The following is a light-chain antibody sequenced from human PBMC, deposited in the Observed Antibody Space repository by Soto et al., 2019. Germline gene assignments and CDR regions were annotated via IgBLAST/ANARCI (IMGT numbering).Light chain of an antibody. CDR1: QSVATN. J-gene: IGKJ4*01. CDR2: GAS. CDR3: QQYHNWLT. V-gene: IGKV3-15*01. Sequence: VLTQSPATLSVLPGERATLSCRASQSVATNLAWYQQRPGQAPRLLIYGASKRAIGLPARFSGSGSGTEFTLTITSLQSEDFAVYYCQQYHNWLTFGGGTKVDVK.